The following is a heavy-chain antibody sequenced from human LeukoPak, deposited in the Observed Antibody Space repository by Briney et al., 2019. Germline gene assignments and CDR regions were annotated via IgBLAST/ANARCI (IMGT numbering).Heavy chain of an antibody. CDR2: ISQSGSA. CDR3: ARTQWQRVSGAFDI. CDR1: GGSFNGYY. D-gene: IGHD6-19*01. Sequence: SETLSLTCAVYGGSFNGYYWTWIRQSPGKGLEWIGEISQSGSATYSPSLKSRVLISMDMSKNQFSLKLTSVTAADTGVYYCARTQWQRVSGAFDIWGQGTMVTVSS. V-gene: IGHV4-34*01. J-gene: IGHJ3*02.